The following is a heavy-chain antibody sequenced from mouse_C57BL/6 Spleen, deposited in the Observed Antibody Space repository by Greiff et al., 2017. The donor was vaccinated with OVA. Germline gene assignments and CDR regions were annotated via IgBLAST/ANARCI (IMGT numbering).Heavy chain of an antibody. CDR2: ISSGSSTI. CDR1: GFTFSDYG. Sequence: DVMLVESGGGLVKPGGSLKLSCAASGFTFSDYGMHWVRQAPEKGLEWVAYISSGSSTIYYADTVKGRFTISRDNAKNTLFLQMTSLRSEDTAMYYGARKGGTTVVEYYFDYWGQGTTLTVSS. J-gene: IGHJ2*01. CDR3: ARKGGTTVVEYYFDY. D-gene: IGHD1-1*01. V-gene: IGHV5-17*01.